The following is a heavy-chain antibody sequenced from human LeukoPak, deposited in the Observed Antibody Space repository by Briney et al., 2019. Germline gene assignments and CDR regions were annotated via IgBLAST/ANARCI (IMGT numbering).Heavy chain of an antibody. D-gene: IGHD3-22*01. CDR2: IGTAGDT. Sequence: GGSLRLSCAASGFTFSSYDMHRVRQATGKGLEWVSAIGTAGDTYYPGSVKGRFTISRENAKNSLYLQMNSLRAGDTAVYYCARVHSSGPHYGMDVWGQGTTVTVSS. CDR3: ARVHSSGPHYGMDV. CDR1: GFTFSSYD. V-gene: IGHV3-13*01. J-gene: IGHJ6*02.